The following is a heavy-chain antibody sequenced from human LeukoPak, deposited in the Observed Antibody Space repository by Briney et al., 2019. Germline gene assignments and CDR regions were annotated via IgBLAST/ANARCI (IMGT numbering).Heavy chain of an antibody. Sequence: ASVKVSCKASGYTFTDFFVHWVRQAPGHGLEWMGWINPYSGGTDYAQNFQGRVTLTRDTSISTAYMELSRLTSDDTAVYYCARDLTYFGSGSYYFGYWGQGALVTVSS. J-gene: IGHJ4*02. CDR1: GYTFTDFF. V-gene: IGHV1-2*02. CDR3: ARDLTYFGSGSYYFGY. D-gene: IGHD3-10*01. CDR2: INPYSGGT.